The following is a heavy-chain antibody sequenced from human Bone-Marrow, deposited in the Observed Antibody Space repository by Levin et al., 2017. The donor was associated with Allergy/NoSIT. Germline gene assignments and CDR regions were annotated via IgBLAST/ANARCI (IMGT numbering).Heavy chain of an antibody. J-gene: IGHJ6*03. CDR3: ARAGNNYYNFMDV. V-gene: IGHV3-74*03. CDR2: INSDASSA. CDR1: GFTFSVNW. Sequence: GESLKISCAASGFTFSVNWMHWVRQTPGKGLLWVSRINSDASSAAYADSVKGRFTISRDNAKNTLYLHMDSLRAEDTAMYYGARAGNNYYNFMDVWGKGTTVTVSS.